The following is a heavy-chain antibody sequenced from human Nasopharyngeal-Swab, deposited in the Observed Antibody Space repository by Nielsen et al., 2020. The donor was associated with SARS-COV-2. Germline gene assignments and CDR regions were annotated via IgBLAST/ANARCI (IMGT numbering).Heavy chain of an antibody. J-gene: IGHJ6*02. CDR3: ARDRGGSWYDHYYYYGMDV. CDR2: IWYDGSNK. D-gene: IGHD6-13*01. Sequence: GGSLRLSCAASGFTFSSYAMHWVRQAPGKGLEWVAVIWYDGSNKYYADSVKGRFTISRDNSKNTLYLQMNSLRAEDTAVYYCARDRGGSWYDHYYYYGMDVWGQGTTVTVSS. CDR1: GFTFSSYA. V-gene: IGHV3-33*08.